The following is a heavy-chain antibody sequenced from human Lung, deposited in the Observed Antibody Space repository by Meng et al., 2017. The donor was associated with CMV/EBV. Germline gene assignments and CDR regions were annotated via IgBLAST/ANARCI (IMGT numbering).Heavy chain of an antibody. CDR1: GYNFGSYG. J-gene: IGHJ4*02. CDR2: FVNYVDT. Sequence: QVHLLQSGPEVKKAGASVRVSCNASGYNFGSYGICWVRQAPGQGLEWMGWFVNYVDTYPAPKFQGRVTMTTDTHTNTAFMELRSLTSDDTAVYYCASGTPGRSYCDYWGQGTLVTVSS. V-gene: IGHV1-18*01. D-gene: IGHD2-15*01. CDR3: ASGTPGRSYCDY.